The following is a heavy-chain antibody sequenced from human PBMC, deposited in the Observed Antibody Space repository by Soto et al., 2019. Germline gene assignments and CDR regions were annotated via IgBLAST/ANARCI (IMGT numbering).Heavy chain of an antibody. CDR2: INHIGST. D-gene: IGHD3-3*01. V-gene: IGHV4-34*01. CDR3: ARMRKSNDYDFWSGYYALNYYYGMDV. CDR1: GGSCSGYY. Sequence: SETLSLTCAVYGGSCSGYYWSWIRQPPGKGLEWIGEINHIGSTNYNPSLKSRVTISVDTSKNQFSLKLSSVTAADTAVYYCARMRKSNDYDFWSGYYALNYYYGMDVWGQGTTVTVSS. J-gene: IGHJ6*02.